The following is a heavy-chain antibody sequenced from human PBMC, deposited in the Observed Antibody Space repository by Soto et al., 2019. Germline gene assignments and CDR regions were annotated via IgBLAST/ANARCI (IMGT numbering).Heavy chain of an antibody. V-gene: IGHV5-51*01. D-gene: IGHD3-9*01. CDR3: ARHYHYDILTGYYSENWFDP. CDR2: IYPGDSDT. Sequence: GESLKISCMGSGYSFTSYWIGWVRQMPGKGLEWMGIIYPGDSDTRYSPSFQGQVTISADKSISTAYLQWSSLKASDTAMYYCARHYHYDILTGYYSENWFDPWGQGTLVTVSS. CDR1: GYSFTSYW. J-gene: IGHJ5*02.